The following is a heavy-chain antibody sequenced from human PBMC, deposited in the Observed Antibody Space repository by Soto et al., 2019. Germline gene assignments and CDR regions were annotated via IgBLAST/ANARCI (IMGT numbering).Heavy chain of an antibody. J-gene: IGHJ4*02. CDR1: GYTFTGYY. V-gene: IGHV1-2*02. CDR3: ARARHYSTDFDY. D-gene: IGHD5-18*01. Sequence: ASVKVSCKASGYTFTGYYMHCVRQAPGQGLEWMGWINPNSGGTNYAQKFQGRVTMTRDTSISTAYMELSRLRSDDTAVYYCARARHYSTDFDYWGQGTLVTVSS. CDR2: INPNSGGT.